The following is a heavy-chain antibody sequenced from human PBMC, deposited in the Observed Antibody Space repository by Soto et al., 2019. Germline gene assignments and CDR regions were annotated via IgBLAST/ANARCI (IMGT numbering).Heavy chain of an antibody. CDR1: GYTFTSYG. D-gene: IGHD6-19*01. J-gene: IGHJ4*02. CDR2: ISAYNGNT. CDR3: AREFVGSSGWSGDVWFAPDY. Sequence: GASVKVSCKASGYTFTSYGISWVRQAPGQGLEWMGWISAYNGNTNYAQKLQGRVTMTTDTSTSTAYMELRSLRSDDTAVYYCAREFVGSSGWSGDVWFAPDYWGQGTLVTVSS. V-gene: IGHV1-18*01.